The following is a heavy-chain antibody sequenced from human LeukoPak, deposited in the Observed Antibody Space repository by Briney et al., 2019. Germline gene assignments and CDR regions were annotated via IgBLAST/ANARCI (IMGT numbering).Heavy chain of an antibody. CDR3: AREESAYQMPFDY. V-gene: IGHV3-7*01. J-gene: IGHJ4*02. Sequence: GGSLRLSCAASGFTFSSHWMSWVRQAPGKGLEWLANMKHDGSEKYYVDSVKGRFTISRDNAKNSLYLQMNSLRAEDTAVYYCAREESAYQMPFDYWGQGTLVTVSS. CDR2: MKHDGSEK. D-gene: IGHD2-2*01. CDR1: GFTFSSHW.